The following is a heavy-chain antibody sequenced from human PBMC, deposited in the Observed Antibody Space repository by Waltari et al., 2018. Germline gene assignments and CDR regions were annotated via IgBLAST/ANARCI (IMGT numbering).Heavy chain of an antibody. CDR3: ARLVVAAHYYYYYYMDV. V-gene: IGHV4-34*01. D-gene: IGHD2-15*01. Sequence: QVQLQQWGAGLLKPAETLSLTCAVYGGSFSAYYWSWIRQPPGKGLEWIGEINHSGSTNYNPSLKSRVTISVDTSKNQFSLKLSSVTAADTAVYYCARLVVAAHYYYYYYMDVWGKGTTVTVSS. CDR2: INHSGST. J-gene: IGHJ6*03. CDR1: GGSFSAYY.